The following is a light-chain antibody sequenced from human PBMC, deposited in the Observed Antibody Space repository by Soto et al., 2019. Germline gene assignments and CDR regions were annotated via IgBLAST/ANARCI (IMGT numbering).Light chain of an antibody. CDR1: QSINSF. Sequence: EIVLTQSPGTLSLSPGEGATLSYRASQSINSFLALYQQRRGQAPRLLIHGASNRATGIPDRFSGSGSGTDFTLTISRLEPEDFAVYYCQQYGGSPRTFGQGTKVDIK. CDR2: GAS. J-gene: IGKJ1*01. V-gene: IGKV3-20*01. CDR3: QQYGGSPRT.